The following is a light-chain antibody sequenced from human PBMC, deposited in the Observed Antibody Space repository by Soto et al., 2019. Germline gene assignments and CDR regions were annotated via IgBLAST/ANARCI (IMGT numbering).Light chain of an antibody. CDR2: ADD. V-gene: IGLV1-47*01. J-gene: IGLJ3*02. CDR1: GSNIGSNY. Sequence: QSVLPQSPSASGTPGQRVTISCSGSGSNIGSNYVYWYQQLPGTAPKLLIFADDQRPSGVPDRFSGSKSGTSASLAISDLRSEDEADYYCAAWDGILSGWVFGGGTQLTVL. CDR3: AAWDGILSGWV.